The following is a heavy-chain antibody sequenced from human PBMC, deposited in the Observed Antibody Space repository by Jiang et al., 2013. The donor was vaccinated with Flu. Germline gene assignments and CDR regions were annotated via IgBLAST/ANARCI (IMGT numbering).Heavy chain of an antibody. CDR1: GGPISSYQ. CDR2: IYNSGST. Sequence: PGLVKPSETLSLTCTVSGGPISSYQWSWIQQPPGKGLEWIGFIYNSGSTNYNRSLKSRVTISVDTSKNQFSLKLSSVTAADTAVYYCAGSVYVGFDYWGHGTLVTVSS. J-gene: IGHJ4*01. CDR3: AGSVYVGFDY. D-gene: IGHD2-8*01. V-gene: IGHV4-59*08.